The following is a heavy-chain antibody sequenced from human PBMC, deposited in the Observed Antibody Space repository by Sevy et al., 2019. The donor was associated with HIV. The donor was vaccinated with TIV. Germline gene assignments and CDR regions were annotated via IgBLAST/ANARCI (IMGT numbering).Heavy chain of an antibody. CDR1: GGSLSGHY. Sequence: SETLSLTCAVYGGSLSGHYWSWIRQPPGKGLEWIGQIDHSGSTKYNPTLENRVTILADTSKNQFSLKLTSVTAADTAVYYCARGLSTPIFGVVIMPDYWGQGTLVTVSS. J-gene: IGHJ4*02. D-gene: IGHD3-3*01. CDR3: ARGLSTPIFGVVIMPDY. CDR2: IDHSGST. V-gene: IGHV4-34*01.